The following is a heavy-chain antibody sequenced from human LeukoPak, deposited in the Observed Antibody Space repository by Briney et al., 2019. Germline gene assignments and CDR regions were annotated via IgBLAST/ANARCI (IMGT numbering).Heavy chain of an antibody. J-gene: IGHJ4*02. CDR2: IYYSGST. Sequence: SETLSLTCTVSGGSISSYYWSWIRQPPGKGLEWIGYIYYSGSTNYNPSLKSRVTISVDTSKNQFSLKLSSVTAADTAVYYCARDRRITMVRTFGYWGQGTLVTVSS. CDR1: GGSISSYY. CDR3: ARDRRITMVRTFGY. D-gene: IGHD3-10*01. V-gene: IGHV4-59*01.